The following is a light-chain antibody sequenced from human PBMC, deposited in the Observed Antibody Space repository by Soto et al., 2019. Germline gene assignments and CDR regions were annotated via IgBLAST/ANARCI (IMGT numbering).Light chain of an antibody. J-gene: IGKJ1*01. V-gene: IGKV3-20*01. CDR1: QSVNFY. Sequence: EIVLTQSPGSLSLSPGERATLSCRASQSVNFYLAWYQQKPGQAPRLLISDASSRATDVPDRFSGSGSGTDFSLTISRLEPEDFAVYYCQQYGDSPVTFGQGTKVDFK. CDR3: QQYGDSPVT. CDR2: DAS.